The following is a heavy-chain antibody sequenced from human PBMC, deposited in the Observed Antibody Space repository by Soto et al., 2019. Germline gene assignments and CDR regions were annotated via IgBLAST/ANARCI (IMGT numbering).Heavy chain of an antibody. Sequence: PGGSLRLSCAASGFTFSSYAMSWVRQAPGKGLEWVSAISGSGGSTYYADSVKGRFTISRDNSKNTLYLQMNSLRAEDTAVYYCAKGDTDNWNYQYFDYWGQGTLVTVSS. CDR2: ISGSGGST. D-gene: IGHD1-7*01. J-gene: IGHJ4*02. V-gene: IGHV3-23*01. CDR1: GFTFSSYA. CDR3: AKGDTDNWNYQYFDY.